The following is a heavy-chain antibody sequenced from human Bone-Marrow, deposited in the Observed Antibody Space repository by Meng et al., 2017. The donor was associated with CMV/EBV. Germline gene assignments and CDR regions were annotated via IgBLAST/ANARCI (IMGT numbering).Heavy chain of an antibody. J-gene: IGHJ6*02. V-gene: IGHV1-2*02. CDR3: ARVPSYTDTWRWSGPKTHYYAMDV. Sequence: ASVKVSCKASGYTFTGYYIHWVRQAPGQGLEWMGWINPNSGGTYYAQRFQGRVTMTRDTSISTAYMELSGLTSDDTAVYYCARVPSYTDTWRWSGPKTHYYAMDVWGQGTAVTVSS. D-gene: IGHD1-1*01. CDR1: GYTFTGYY. CDR2: INPNSGGT.